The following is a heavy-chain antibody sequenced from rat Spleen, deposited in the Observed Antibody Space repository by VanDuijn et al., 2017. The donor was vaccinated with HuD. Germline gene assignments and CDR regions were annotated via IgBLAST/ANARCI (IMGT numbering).Heavy chain of an antibody. J-gene: IGHJ2*01. CDR2: ISYDGTAT. V-gene: IGHV5-25*01. CDR3: ARPMGIVH. D-gene: IGHD1-9*01. CDR1: GLSFSNYD. Sequence: EVQLVESGGGLVQPGRSMKLSCAASGLSFSNYDMAWVRQAPTKGLEWVASISYDGTATYYRDSVKGRFTLSRDNAKSTLYLQMDSLRSEDTATYYCARPMGIVHWGQGVMVTVSS.